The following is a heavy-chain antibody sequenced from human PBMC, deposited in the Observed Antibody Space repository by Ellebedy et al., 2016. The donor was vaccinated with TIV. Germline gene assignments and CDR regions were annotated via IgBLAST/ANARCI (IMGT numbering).Heavy chain of an antibody. D-gene: IGHD3-3*01. CDR2: MDPSGGNT. CDR1: GFSFSRHA. V-gene: IGHV3-23*01. J-gene: IGHJ5*02. CDR3: ARESMSRRFSFDT. Sequence: GESLKISCAASGFSFSRHAMSWVRQAPGKGLEWVSAMDPSGGNTFSADSVKGRFTISRDNSKTTLYHQMNSLRAEDTAVYYCARESMSRRFSFDTWGQGSLVTVSS.